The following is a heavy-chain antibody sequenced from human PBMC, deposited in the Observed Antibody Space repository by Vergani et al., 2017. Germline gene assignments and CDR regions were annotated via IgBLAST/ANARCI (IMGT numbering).Heavy chain of an antibody. J-gene: IGHJ4*02. CDR1: GFTFTSYS. CDR3: ARGIVGGLEFDN. CDR2: ISGVGDTI. V-gene: IGHV3-48*01. D-gene: IGHD1-26*01. Sequence: EVRLAESGGGLVQPGGSLRLSCAVSGFTFTSYSMNWVRQAPGKGLEWVSYISGVGDTINYADSVKGRFTISRDNSLHLQMNSLRVEDTAVYYCARGIVGGLEFDNWDQGTLVTVSS.